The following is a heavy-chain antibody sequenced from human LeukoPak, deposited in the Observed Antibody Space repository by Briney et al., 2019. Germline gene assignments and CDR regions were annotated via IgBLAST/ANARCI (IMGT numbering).Heavy chain of an antibody. D-gene: IGHD5/OR15-5a*01. V-gene: IGHV3-53*01. CDR2: IYSGGST. CDR3: ARDLRSNYCDY. J-gene: IGHJ4*02. Sequence: GGSLRLSCAASGFTVSSNYMSWVRQAPGKGLEWVSVIYSGGSTYYADSVKGRFTISRDNSKNTLYLQMNSLRAEDTAVYYCARDLRSNYCDYWGQGTLVTVSS. CDR1: GFTVSSNY.